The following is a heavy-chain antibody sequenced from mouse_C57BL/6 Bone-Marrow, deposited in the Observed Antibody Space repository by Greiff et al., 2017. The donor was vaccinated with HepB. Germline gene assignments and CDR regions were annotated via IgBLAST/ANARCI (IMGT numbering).Heavy chain of an antibody. CDR1: GYTFTSYG. CDR3: AREGTTVVATNFDY. CDR2: IYPRSGNT. V-gene: IGHV1-81*01. J-gene: IGHJ2*01. D-gene: IGHD1-1*01. Sequence: VQLQQSGAELARPGASVKLSCKASGYTFTSYGISWVKQRTGQVLEWIGEIYPRSGNTYYNEKFKGKATLTADKSSSTAYMELRSLTSEDSAVYFCAREGTTVVATNFDYWGQGTTLTVSS.